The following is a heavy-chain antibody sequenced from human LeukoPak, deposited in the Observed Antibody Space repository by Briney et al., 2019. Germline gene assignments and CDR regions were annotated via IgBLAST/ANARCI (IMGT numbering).Heavy chain of an antibody. CDR3: ARDGSGSYPSYFDY. J-gene: IGHJ4*02. CDR1: GFTFSDYY. V-gene: IGHV3-11*01. D-gene: IGHD1-26*01. CDR2: ISSSGSNI. Sequence: GGSLRLSCAASGFTFSDYYMSWIRQAQGKGLEWVSYISSSGSNIYYADSVKGRFTISRDNAKNSLYLQMNSLRAEDTAVYYCARDGSGSYPSYFDYWGQGTLVTVSS.